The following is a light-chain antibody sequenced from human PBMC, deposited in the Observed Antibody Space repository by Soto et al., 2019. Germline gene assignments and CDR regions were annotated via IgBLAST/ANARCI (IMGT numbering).Light chain of an antibody. V-gene: IGLV2-14*01. Sequence: QSALTQPASVSGSPGQAITISCTGTSSDVGGYNNVCWYQQHPGKAPKLIIYDVSNGPSGVFNRFSGSKSGNTASLTISGLQAEDEADYYCSSFTSSTTYVFGTGTKVTVL. J-gene: IGLJ1*01. CDR2: DVS. CDR1: SSDVGGYNN. CDR3: SSFTSSTTYV.